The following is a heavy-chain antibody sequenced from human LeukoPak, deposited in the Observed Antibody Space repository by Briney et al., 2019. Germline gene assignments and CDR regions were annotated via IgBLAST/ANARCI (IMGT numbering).Heavy chain of an antibody. V-gene: IGHV1-2*02. CDR1: GYTFTGYY. D-gene: IGHD6-19*01. Sequence: ASVKVSCKASGYTFTGYYMHWVRQAPGQGLEWMGWINPNSGGTNYAQKFQGRVTMTRDTSISTAYMELSRLRSDDTAVYYCARESIAVAPAADAFDIWGQGTMVTVSS. CDR2: INPNSGGT. J-gene: IGHJ3*02. CDR3: ARESIAVAPAADAFDI.